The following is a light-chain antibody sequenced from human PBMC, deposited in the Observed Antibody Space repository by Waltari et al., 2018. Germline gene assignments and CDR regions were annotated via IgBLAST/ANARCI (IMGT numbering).Light chain of an antibody. CDR2: DVS. V-gene: IGLV2-11*01. Sequence: QSALTQPRSVSGSPGQSVTISCTGTSSDVGGYNYVSWYQRHPGKAPKLMIYDVSKRPSGVPDLFSASKSGNTAALTIAGLQAEDEADYYCCSYAGSYTWEFGGGTKLTVL. CDR3: CSYAGSYTWE. J-gene: IGLJ2*01. CDR1: SSDVGGYNY.